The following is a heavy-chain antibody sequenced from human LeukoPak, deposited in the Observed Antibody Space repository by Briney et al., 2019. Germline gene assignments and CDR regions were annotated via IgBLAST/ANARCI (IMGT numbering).Heavy chain of an antibody. CDR2: ITHGGQI. V-gene: IGHV3-21*01. J-gene: IGHJ5*02. D-gene: IGHD3-10*01. Sequence: PGGSLRLSCVASGFIFTSFGMNWVRPAPGKGLEWVSSITHGGQIYYADSVKGRFTISRDNTKNSVYLQMDNLRDADTAVYFCARDDRYGSGTLGKRFDPWGQGTLVSVSS. CDR3: ARDDRYGSGTLGKRFDP. CDR1: GFIFTSFG.